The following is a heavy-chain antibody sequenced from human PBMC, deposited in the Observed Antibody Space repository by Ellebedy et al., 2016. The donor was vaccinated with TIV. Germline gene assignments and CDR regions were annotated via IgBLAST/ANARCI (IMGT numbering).Heavy chain of an antibody. J-gene: IGHJ6*02. CDR2: IIPIFGTA. CDR3: ATRLTTGTTLSIHYYYYGMDV. Sequence: SVKVSXXASGGTFSSYAISWVRQAPGQGLEWMGGIIPIFGTANYAQKFQGRVTITADESTSTAYMELSSLRSEDTAVYYCATRLTTGTTLSIHYYYYGMDVWGQGTTVTVSS. V-gene: IGHV1-69*13. CDR1: GGTFSSYA. D-gene: IGHD1-1*01.